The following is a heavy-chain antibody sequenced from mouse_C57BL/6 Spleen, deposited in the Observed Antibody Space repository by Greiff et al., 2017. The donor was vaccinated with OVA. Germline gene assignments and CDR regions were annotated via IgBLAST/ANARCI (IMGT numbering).Heavy chain of an antibody. J-gene: IGHJ3*01. V-gene: IGHV1-59*01. CDR2: IDPSDSYT. CDR3: SRFGDYDGFAY. CDR1: GYTFTSYW. D-gene: IGHD2-4*01. Sequence: QVQLQQPGAELVRPGTSVKLSCKASGYTFTSYWMHWVKQRPGQGLEWIGVIDPSDSYTNYTQKFKGKAPLTVDTSSRTAHMQLSSLTSEASAVSFCSRFGDYDGFAYWGQGTLVTVSA.